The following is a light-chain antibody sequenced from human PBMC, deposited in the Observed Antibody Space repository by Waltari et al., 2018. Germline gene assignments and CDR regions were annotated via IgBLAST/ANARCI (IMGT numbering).Light chain of an antibody. J-gene: IGKJ4*01. Sequence: DIVMTQSPDSLPVSLGERATINCKSSQSVLYTSNNKNYLAWYQQKPGQPPKLLIYWASTRESGVPDRFSGGGSGTDFTLTINSLQAEDVAVYYCQQYFSFPLTFGGGTKV. CDR1: QSVLYTSNNKNY. CDR3: QQYFSFPLT. CDR2: WAS. V-gene: IGKV4-1*01.